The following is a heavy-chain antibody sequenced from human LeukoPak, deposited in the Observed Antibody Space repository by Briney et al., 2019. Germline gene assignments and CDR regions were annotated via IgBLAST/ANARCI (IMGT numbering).Heavy chain of an antibody. CDR2: IYYSGST. J-gene: IGHJ3*02. CDR3: ASTYYYDSSGYLMAFDI. Sequence: SETLSLTCTVSGGSISSYYWSWIRRPPGKGLEWIGYIYYSGSTNYNPSLKSRVTISVDTSKNQFSLKLSSVTAADTAVYYCASTYYYDSSGYLMAFDIWGQGTMVTVSS. D-gene: IGHD3-22*01. CDR1: GGSISSYY. V-gene: IGHV4-59*08.